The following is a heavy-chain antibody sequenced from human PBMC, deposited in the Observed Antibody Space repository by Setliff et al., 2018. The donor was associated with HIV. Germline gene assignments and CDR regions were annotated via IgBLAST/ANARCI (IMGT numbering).Heavy chain of an antibody. D-gene: IGHD4-17*01. CDR2: IYSTGST. V-gene: IGHV4-59*11. CDR1: GPSINIHY. CDR3: AKGAGFYGDYTFDH. J-gene: IGHJ4*02. Sequence: SETLSLTCTVSGPSINIHYWSWIRQSPGKAFEWIGYIYSTGSTNYNPSLQSRVTIPMVASRNQFSLKVTSVTAADAAVYYCAKGAGFYGDYTFDHWGQGRQVTVSS.